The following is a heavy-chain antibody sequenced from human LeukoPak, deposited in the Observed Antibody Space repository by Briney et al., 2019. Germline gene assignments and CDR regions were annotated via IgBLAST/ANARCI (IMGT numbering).Heavy chain of an antibody. J-gene: IGHJ6*03. CDR3: ARAPPPYYYYYMDV. CDR1: GYTFTSYG. CDR2: ISAYNGNT. Sequence: ASVTVSFKASGYTFTSYGISWVRQAPGQGLEWMGWISAYNGNTNYAQKLQGRVTMTTDTSTSTAYMELRSLRSDDTAVYYCARAPPPYYYYYMDVWGKGTTVTVSS. V-gene: IGHV1-18*01.